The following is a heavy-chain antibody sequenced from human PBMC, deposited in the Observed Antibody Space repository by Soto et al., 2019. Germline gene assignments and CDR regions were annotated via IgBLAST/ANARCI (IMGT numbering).Heavy chain of an antibody. D-gene: IGHD6-13*01. CDR2: INAGNGNT. Sequence: GASVKVSCKASGYTFTSYAMHWVRQAPGQSLEWMGWINAGNGNTKYSQKFQGRVTITRDTSASTAYMELSSLRSEDTAVYYCARDSLLIAAAGLNLFDPCGQGTLVTVSS. J-gene: IGHJ5*02. CDR3: ARDSLLIAAAGLNLFDP. CDR1: GYTFTSYA. V-gene: IGHV1-3*01.